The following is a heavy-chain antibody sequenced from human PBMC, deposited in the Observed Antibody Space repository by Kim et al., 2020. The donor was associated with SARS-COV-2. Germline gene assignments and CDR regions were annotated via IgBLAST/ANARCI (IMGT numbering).Heavy chain of an antibody. J-gene: IGHJ4*02. V-gene: IGHV1-18*01. CDR3: AKGNSQIRGFDY. D-gene: IGHD4-4*01. CDR2: T. Sequence: TNDEQKLQGRVTMTTDTSKSIAYMELRSLRSDDTAVYYCAKGNSQIRGFDYWGQGTMVTVSS.